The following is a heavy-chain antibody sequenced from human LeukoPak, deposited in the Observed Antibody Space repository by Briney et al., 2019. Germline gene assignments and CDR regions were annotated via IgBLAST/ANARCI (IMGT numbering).Heavy chain of an antibody. D-gene: IGHD4-17*01. Sequence: GGSLRLSCVVSGFSVSNNYVGWVRQAPGKGLEWVSILSDSGVYTYYADSVKGRFTISRDNSNNMLYLQMNSLRAEDTAVYYCAKKAHYDAYAKYFDYWGQGTLVTVSS. CDR1: GFSVSNNY. CDR3: AKKAHYDAYAKYFDY. V-gene: IGHV3-23*01. CDR2: LSDSGVYT. J-gene: IGHJ4*02.